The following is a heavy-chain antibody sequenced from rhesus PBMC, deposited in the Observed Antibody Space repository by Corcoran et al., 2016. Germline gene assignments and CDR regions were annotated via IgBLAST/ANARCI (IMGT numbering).Heavy chain of an antibody. Sequence: EVQLVETGGGLVQPGGSLKLSCAASGFTFSNSWMSWVRQAPGKGLEWVARIKRKADGETTDYATSVKGRFNISRDDSQSTLYLQMNSLKTEDTAVYYFTEETIDYWGQGVLVTVSS. CDR2: IKRKADGETT. V-gene: IGHV3-30*02. J-gene: IGHJ4*01. CDR3: TEETIDY. D-gene: IGHD3-40*01. CDR1: GFTFSNSW.